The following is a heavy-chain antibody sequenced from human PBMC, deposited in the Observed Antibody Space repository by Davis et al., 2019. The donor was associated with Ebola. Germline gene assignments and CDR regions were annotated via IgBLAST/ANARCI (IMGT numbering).Heavy chain of an antibody. CDR1: GYTFTSYG. D-gene: IGHD4-17*01. Sequence: ASVKVSCKASGYTFTSYGITWVRQAPGQGLEWMGRINPNSGGTNYAQKFQGRVTMTRDTSISTAYMELSRLRSDDTAVYYCASGTTVTTGFDNWGQGTLVTVSS. J-gene: IGHJ4*02. CDR2: INPNSGGT. CDR3: ASGTTVTTGFDN. V-gene: IGHV1-2*06.